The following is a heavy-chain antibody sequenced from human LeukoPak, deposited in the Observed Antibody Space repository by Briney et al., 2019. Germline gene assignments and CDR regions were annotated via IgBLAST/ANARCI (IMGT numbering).Heavy chain of an antibody. V-gene: IGHV1-3*01. CDR1: GHTFTSYA. D-gene: IGHD3-9*01. CDR2: INAGNGNT. CDR3: ARTLYDILTGYYNPTPLDY. Sequence: ASVKVSCKASGHTFTSYAMHWVRQAPGQRLEWMGWINAGNGNTKYSQKFQGRVTITRDTSASTAYMELSSLRSEDTAVYYCARTLYDILTGYYNPTPLDYWGQGTLVTVSS. J-gene: IGHJ4*02.